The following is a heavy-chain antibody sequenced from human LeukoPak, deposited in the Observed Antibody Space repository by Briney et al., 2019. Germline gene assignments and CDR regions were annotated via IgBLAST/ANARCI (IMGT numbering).Heavy chain of an antibody. Sequence: PGGSLRLSCAASGFTFSSYSMNWVRQAPGKELEWVSSISSSSSYIYYADSVKGRFTISRDNAKNSLYLQMNSLRAEDTAVYYCAIAHHYYDSSGLFDYWGQGTLVTVSS. CDR2: ISSSSSYI. J-gene: IGHJ4*02. CDR3: AIAHHYYDSSGLFDY. CDR1: GFTFSSYS. D-gene: IGHD3-22*01. V-gene: IGHV3-21*01.